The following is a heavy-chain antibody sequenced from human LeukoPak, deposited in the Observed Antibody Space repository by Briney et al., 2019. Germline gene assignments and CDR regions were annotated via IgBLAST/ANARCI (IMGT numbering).Heavy chain of an antibody. J-gene: IGHJ5*02. CDR2: IYTTGST. Sequence: SETLSLTCTVSGGSISSYYWSWMRQPAGKGLEWIGHIYTTGSTNYNPSLKSRVTISVDKSKNQFSLKLSSVTAADTAVYYCARYLSVTTAFDNWFDPWGQGTLVTVSS. CDR1: GGSISSYY. CDR3: ARYLSVTTAFDNWFDP. V-gene: IGHV4-4*07. D-gene: IGHD4-17*01.